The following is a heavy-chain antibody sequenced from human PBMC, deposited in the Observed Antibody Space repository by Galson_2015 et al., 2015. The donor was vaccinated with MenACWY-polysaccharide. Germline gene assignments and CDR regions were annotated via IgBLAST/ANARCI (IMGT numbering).Heavy chain of an antibody. CDR1: GFTFSNYG. D-gene: IGHD4-17*01. V-gene: IGHV3-33*06. J-gene: IGHJ3*02. CDR2: IWYDESDD. CDR3: AKERTTVDI. Sequence: SLRLSCAASGFTFSNYGMHWVRQAPGQGLEWMAVIWYDESDDYYADSVKGRFTFSRDNSKNTLYLQMNSLRADDTAVYYCAKERTTVDIWGQGTMVTVSS.